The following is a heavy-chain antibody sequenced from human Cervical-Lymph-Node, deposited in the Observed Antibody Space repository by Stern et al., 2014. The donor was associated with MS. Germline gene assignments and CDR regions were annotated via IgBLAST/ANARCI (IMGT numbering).Heavy chain of an antibody. D-gene: IGHD4-17*01. CDR1: GGSVSSGSYY. J-gene: IGHJ6*02. Sequence: QVQLQESGPGLVKPSETLSLTCTVSGGSVSSGSYYWNLIPQPPGKGLEWIGYIYYSGSTNYNPSLKSRVTISVDTSKNQFSLKLSSVTAADTAVYYGARDHEGYGDLRYYYAMDVWGQGTTVTVSS. CDR2: IYYSGST. CDR3: ARDHEGYGDLRYYYAMDV. V-gene: IGHV4-61*01.